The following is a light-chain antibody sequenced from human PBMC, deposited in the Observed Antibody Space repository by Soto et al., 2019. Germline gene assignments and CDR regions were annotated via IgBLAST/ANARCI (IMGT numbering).Light chain of an antibody. CDR3: QRYNHRPLVT. Sequence: AHSTDAVSWAPEERATRSCRAILPVSSYYLAWCQQNPGQASRLLIYGLSSSAAYGLARFCGSGGGRGHTIKISSLGADDVALFFCQRYNHRPLVTFGPGTRLEIK. J-gene: IGKJ5*01. V-gene: IGKV3-15*01. CDR1: LPVSSY. CDR2: GLS.